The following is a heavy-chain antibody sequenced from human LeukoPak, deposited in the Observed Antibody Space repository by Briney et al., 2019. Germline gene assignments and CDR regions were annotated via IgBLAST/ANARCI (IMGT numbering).Heavy chain of an antibody. Sequence: SQTLSLTCTVSGGSISSSGYYWSWIRQHPGKGLEWIGYIYYSGSTYYNPSLKSRVTISVDTSKNQFSLKLSSVTAADTAVYYCAREEYSYGYRGWYNWFDPWGQGTLVTVSS. V-gene: IGHV4-31*03. J-gene: IGHJ5*02. CDR1: GGSISSSGYY. CDR3: AREEYSYGYRGWYNWFDP. D-gene: IGHD5-18*01. CDR2: IYYSGST.